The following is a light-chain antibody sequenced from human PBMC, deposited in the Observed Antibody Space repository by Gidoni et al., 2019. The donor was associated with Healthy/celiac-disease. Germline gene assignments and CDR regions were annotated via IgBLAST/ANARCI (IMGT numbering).Light chain of an antibody. Sequence: DIQMTQSPSSLSASVGDRVTITSRASQSISSYLNWYQQKPGKAPKLLIYAASSLQSGVPSRFSGSGSGTDFTLTISSLQPEDFATYYCQQSYSTLLTFXGXTKVEIK. CDR1: QSISSY. J-gene: IGKJ4*01. CDR3: QQSYSTLLT. CDR2: AAS. V-gene: IGKV1-39*01.